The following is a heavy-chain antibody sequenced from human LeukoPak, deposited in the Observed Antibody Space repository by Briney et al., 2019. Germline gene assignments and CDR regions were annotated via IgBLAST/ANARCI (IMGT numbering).Heavy chain of an antibody. V-gene: IGHV3-30*04. CDR3: ARVGRGYSFKVYYFDY. CDR2: ISYDGSNK. Sequence: GGSLRLSCAGSGFTFNNYAMHWVRQAPGKGLEWVAVISYDGSNKDYADSVRGRFTISRDYSKNTLYLQMNSLRGEDTAVYYCARVGRGYSFKVYYFDYWGQGTLVTVSS. J-gene: IGHJ4*02. D-gene: IGHD5-18*01. CDR1: GFTFNNYA.